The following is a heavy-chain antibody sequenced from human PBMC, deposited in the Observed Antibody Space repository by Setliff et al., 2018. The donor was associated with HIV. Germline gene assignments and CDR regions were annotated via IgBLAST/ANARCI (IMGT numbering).Heavy chain of an antibody. V-gene: IGHV3-23*01. CDR2: ITQTGDNT. Sequence: GGSLRLSCVASGFTFSNYAMNWVRQAPGKGLEWVSGITQTGDNTYYADSVKGRFVISRDNSKNTLYLQVSSLRADDSATYYCATDSSGYYLGYDGFDIWGQGTMVTVSS. J-gene: IGHJ3*02. D-gene: IGHD3-22*01. CDR3: ATDSSGYYLGYDGFDI. CDR1: GFTFSNYA.